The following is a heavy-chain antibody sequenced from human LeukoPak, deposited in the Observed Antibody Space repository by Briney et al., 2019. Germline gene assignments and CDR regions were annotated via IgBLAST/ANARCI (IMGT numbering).Heavy chain of an antibody. Sequence: PGGSLRLSCAASGFTFNNYGMHWVRQAPGKGLEWVAFIRYDGSYEYYADSVKGRFAISRDNSKNTLYLQMNSLRAEDTAVYYCAKTSSGWTYYYYDMDVWGQGTTVTVSS. V-gene: IGHV3-30*02. CDR2: IRYDGSYE. D-gene: IGHD6-19*01. CDR1: GFTFNNYG. CDR3: AKTSSGWTYYYYDMDV. J-gene: IGHJ6*02.